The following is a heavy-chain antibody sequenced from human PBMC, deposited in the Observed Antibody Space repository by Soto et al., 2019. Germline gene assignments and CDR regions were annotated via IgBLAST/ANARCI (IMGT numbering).Heavy chain of an antibody. CDR2: ISADNGNT. Sequence: QAQLVQSGAEVKKPGASVKVSCKASGYTFYSHSISWVRQAPGQGLEWMGRISADNGNTKYAQKFRGRVTMTTDTSTSTVYMELRNLRSDDTAVYYCARCIQQDFYYGMDVWGQWTTVTVSS. J-gene: IGHJ6*02. V-gene: IGHV1-18*01. D-gene: IGHD5-18*01. CDR3: ARCIQQDFYYGMDV. CDR1: GYTFYSHS.